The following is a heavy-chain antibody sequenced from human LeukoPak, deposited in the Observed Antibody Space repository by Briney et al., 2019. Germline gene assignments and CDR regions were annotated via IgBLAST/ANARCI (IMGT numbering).Heavy chain of an antibody. CDR1: GFTVSSNY. V-gene: IGHV3-66*01. CDR3: ARGPGSGSYSKGYFDY. Sequence: PGGSLRLSCAASGFTVSSNYMSWVRQAPGKGLGWVSVIYSGGSTYYADSVKGRFTISRDSSKSTLYLQMDSLRAEDTAVYYCARGPGSGSYSKGYFDYWGQGILVTVSS. CDR2: IYSGGST. D-gene: IGHD3-10*01. J-gene: IGHJ4*02.